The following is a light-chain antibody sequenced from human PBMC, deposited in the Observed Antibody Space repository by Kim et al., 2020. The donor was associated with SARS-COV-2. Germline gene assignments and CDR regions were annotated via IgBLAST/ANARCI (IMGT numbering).Light chain of an antibody. CDR3: KYYERLPLT. CDR1: QDISNY. V-gene: IGKV1-33*01. CDR2: DAY. Sequence: GDRVTLTRPASQDISNYLHWFQQKPGKAPKLLIYDAYKLETGVPSRFSGSGAGTDFTFSTSGLQPEDIAPYYCKYYERLPLTVGGGTKVYIK. J-gene: IGKJ4*01.